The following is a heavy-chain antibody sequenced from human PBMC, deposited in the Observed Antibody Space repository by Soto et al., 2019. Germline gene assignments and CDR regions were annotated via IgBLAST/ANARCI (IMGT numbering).Heavy chain of an antibody. V-gene: IGHV2-26*01. CDR1: GFSLSNARMG. D-gene: IGHD4-17*01. J-gene: IGHJ5*02. CDR2: IFSNDEK. Sequence: QVTLKESGPVLVNPTETLTLTCTVSGFSLSNARMGVSWIRQPPGKALEWLAHIFSNDEKSYSTSLKSRLTISKDTSKSQVVLTMTNMDPVDTATYYCARMNYGDHWSNNWFAPWGQGTLVTVSS. CDR3: ARMNYGDHWSNNWFAP.